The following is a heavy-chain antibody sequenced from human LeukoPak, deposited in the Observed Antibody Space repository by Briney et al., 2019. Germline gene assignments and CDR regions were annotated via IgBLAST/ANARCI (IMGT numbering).Heavy chain of an antibody. CDR1: GYTFTSYY. V-gene: IGHV1-2*02. CDR2: INPNSGGT. Sequence: ASVKVSCKASGYTFTSYYMHWVRQAPGQGLEWMGWINPNSGGTNYAYKFQGRVTMTRDTSGTTVFMELSRLISDDTAVYYCAREDKLVGARGWFDPWGQGTLVTVSS. CDR3: AREDKLVGARGWFDP. J-gene: IGHJ5*02. D-gene: IGHD1-26*01.